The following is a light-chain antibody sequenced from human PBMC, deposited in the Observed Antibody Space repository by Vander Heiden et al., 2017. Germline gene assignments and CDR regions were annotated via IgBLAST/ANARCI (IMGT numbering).Light chain of an antibody. Sequence: YELTQPPSVSVSPGQTASITCSGDKLGDKYACWYQQKPGQSPVLVIYQDSKRPSGIPERFSGSNSGNTATLTISGTQAMDEADYYCQAWDSSPVFGGGTKLTGL. V-gene: IGLV3-1*01. CDR2: QDS. CDR1: KLGDKY. J-gene: IGLJ2*01. CDR3: QAWDSSPV.